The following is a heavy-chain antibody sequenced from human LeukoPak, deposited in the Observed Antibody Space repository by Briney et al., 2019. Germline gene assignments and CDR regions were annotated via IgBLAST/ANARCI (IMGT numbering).Heavy chain of an antibody. D-gene: IGHD6-13*01. CDR1: GGSVSSDSYF. CDR2: INHSGST. V-gene: IGHV4-39*07. CDR3: ARDSSGSSWYY. Sequence: SETLSLTCSVSGGSVSSDSYFWNWIRQPPGKGLEWIGEINHSGSTNYNPSLKSRVTISVDTSKNQFSLKPSSVTAADTAVYYCARDSSGSSWYYWGQGTLVTVSS. J-gene: IGHJ4*02.